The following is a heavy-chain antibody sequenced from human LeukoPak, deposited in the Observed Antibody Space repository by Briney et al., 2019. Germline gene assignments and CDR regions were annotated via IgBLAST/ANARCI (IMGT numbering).Heavy chain of an antibody. Sequence: SQTLSLTCTVSGGSISSGGYYWSWIRQHPGKGLEWIGYIYYSGSTNYNPSLKSRVTISVDTSKNQFSLKLSSVTASDTAVYYCARLNYDSSGYYSPGLDYWGQGTLVTVSS. CDR2: IYYSGST. CDR1: GGSISSGGYY. D-gene: IGHD3-22*01. CDR3: ARLNYDSSGYYSPGLDY. V-gene: IGHV4-31*03. J-gene: IGHJ4*02.